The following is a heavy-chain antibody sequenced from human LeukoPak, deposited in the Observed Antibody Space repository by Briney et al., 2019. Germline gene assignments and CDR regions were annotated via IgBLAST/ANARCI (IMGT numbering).Heavy chain of an antibody. J-gene: IGHJ4*02. CDR1: GFSFTTYW. CDR3: AKGVKGVAAAGAVRVWDGAYYFDY. CDR2: INQDESSQ. V-gene: IGHV3-7*03. Sequence: GGSLRLSCAASGFSFTTYWMGWVRQAPGKGLEWVANINQDESSQYYVDSVKGRFTISRDNSKNSLYLQMNSLRTEDTALYYCAKGVKGVAAAGAVRVWDGAYYFDYWGQGTLVTVSS. D-gene: IGHD6-13*01.